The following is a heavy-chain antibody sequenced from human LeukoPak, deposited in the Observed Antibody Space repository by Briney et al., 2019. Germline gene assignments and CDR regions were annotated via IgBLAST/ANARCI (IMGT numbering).Heavy chain of an antibody. CDR2: ISGSGGST. V-gene: IGHV3-23*01. D-gene: IGHD3-16*01. CDR3: AKSRGYSGYDTGDYDYVWGSYSDY. Sequence: GGSLRLSCAASGFTFSSYAMSWVRQAPGKGLEWVSAISGSGGSTYYADSVKGRFTISRDNSKNTLYLQMNSLRAEDTAVYYCAKSRGYSGYDTGDYDYVWGSYSDYWGQGTLVTVSS. J-gene: IGHJ4*02. CDR1: GFTFSSYA.